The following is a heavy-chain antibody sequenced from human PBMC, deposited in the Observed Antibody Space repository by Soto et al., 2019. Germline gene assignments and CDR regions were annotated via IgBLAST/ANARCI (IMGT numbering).Heavy chain of an antibody. V-gene: IGHV1-46*01. D-gene: IGHD2-21*02. CDR2: VNPSGGHT. CDR3: ARGGHVVVVTAALDY. J-gene: IGHJ4*02. Sequence: QVQLAQSGAEVKKPGASVKVSCKASGDTFTDYYIHWVRQAPGQGLEWMGTVNPSGGHTTYAQHFLGRMTMTRDTSTSTLYMALTSLTSEDTAVYYCARGGHVVVVTAALDYWGQGTLVTVSS. CDR1: GDTFTDYY.